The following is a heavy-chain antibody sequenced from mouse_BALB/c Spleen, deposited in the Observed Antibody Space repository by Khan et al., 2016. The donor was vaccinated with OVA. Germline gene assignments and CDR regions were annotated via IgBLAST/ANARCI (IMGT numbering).Heavy chain of an antibody. D-gene: IGHD2-14*01. J-gene: IGHJ4*01. CDR3: ARGGAAYYRNDGGAMEY. CDR2: INTHSGVP. V-gene: IGHV9-4*02. Sequence: QIQLVQSRPELKKPGETVRISCKASGYTFTTAGMQWVQKMPGKGLKWIGWINTHSGVPKYAEDFKGRFAFSLETSASTAYLQITNLKNEDTATYFCARGGAAYYRNDGGAMEYWGQGTSVTVSS. CDR1: GYTFTTAG.